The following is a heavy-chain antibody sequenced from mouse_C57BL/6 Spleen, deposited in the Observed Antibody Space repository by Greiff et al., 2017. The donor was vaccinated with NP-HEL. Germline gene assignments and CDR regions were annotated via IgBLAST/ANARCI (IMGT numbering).Heavy chain of an antibody. CDR3: ARAGYDGSLFAY. V-gene: IGHV1-76*01. CDR1: GYTFTDYY. D-gene: IGHD2-3*01. Sequence: QVQLQQSGAELVRPGASVKLPCKASGYTFTDYYINWVKQRPGQGLEWIARIYPGSGNTYYNEKFKGKATLTAEQSSSTAYMQRSSLTSEDSAVYFCARAGYDGSLFAYWGQGTLVTVSA. CDR2: IYPGSGNT. J-gene: IGHJ3*01.